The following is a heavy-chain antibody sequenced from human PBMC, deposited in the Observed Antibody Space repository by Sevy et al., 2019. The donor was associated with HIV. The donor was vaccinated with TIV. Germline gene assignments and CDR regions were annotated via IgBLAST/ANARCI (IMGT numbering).Heavy chain of an antibody. D-gene: IGHD2-21*02. Sequence: GESLKISCKGSGYTFSSFWIGWARQMPGKGLEWMRTIFPGNSDTRYSPSFQGQVTLSVGKGTSTAYLQWSSMKASDTAVSYCACGPLVTPVDWLDSWGQGTLVTVSS. CDR2: IFPGNSDT. CDR1: GYTFSSFW. V-gene: IGHV5-51*01. CDR3: ACGPLVTPVDWLDS. J-gene: IGHJ5*01.